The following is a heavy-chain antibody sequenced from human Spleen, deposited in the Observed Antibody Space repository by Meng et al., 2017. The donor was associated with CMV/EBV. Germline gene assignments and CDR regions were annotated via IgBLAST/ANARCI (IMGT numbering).Heavy chain of an antibody. J-gene: IGHJ3*02. CDR3: ALYPGIMTSVDGAINI. Sequence: GESLKISCKGSGFGFTNLWIGWVRQMPGKGLEWVGIMYPADSDVRYSPSFQGHVTISADKSVNTAHLQWSSLKASDTAMYYCALYPGIMTSVDGAINIWGQGTMVTVSS. D-gene: IGHD1-14*01. V-gene: IGHV5-51*01. CDR2: MYPADSDV. CDR1: GFGFTNLW.